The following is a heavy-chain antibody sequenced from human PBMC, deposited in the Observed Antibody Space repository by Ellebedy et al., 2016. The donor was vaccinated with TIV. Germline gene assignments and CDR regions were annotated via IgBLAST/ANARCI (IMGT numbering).Heavy chain of an antibody. Sequence: GESLKISCAASGFTFNNYAMTWVRQAPGKGLEWVAVIWYDGSNKYYADSVKGRFTISRDNSKNTLYLQMNSLRAEDTAVYYCAREGSSSHSNLDYWGQGTLVTVSS. D-gene: IGHD6-13*01. V-gene: IGHV3-33*08. J-gene: IGHJ4*02. CDR2: IWYDGSNK. CDR3: AREGSSSHSNLDY. CDR1: GFTFNNYA.